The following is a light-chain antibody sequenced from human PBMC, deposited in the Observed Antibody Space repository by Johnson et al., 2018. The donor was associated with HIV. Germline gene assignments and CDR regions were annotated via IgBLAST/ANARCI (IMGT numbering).Light chain of an antibody. J-gene: IGLJ1*01. V-gene: IGLV1-40*01. CDR1: SSNIGAGYD. CDR2: GND. Sequence: QPVLTQPPSVSGAPGQRVTISCTGSSSNIGAGYDVHWYQQFPGTAPKLLIYGNDNRPSGVPERFSGSKSGTSASLAITGLQPEDEADYYCQSYDNALSGSKVFGTGTEVTVL. CDR3: QSYDNALSGSKV.